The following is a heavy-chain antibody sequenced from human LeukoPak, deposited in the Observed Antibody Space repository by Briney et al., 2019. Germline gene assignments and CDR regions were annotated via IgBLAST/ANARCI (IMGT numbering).Heavy chain of an antibody. CDR2: IYTSGST. D-gene: IGHD6-13*01. Sequence: SETLSLTCTVSGGSISSGSYYWSWIRQPAGKGLEWIGRIYTSGSTNYNPSLKSRVTISVDTSKNQFSLKLSSVTAADAAVYYCVANGGMYSSSWYDYWGQGTLVTVSS. J-gene: IGHJ4*02. V-gene: IGHV4-61*02. CDR1: GGSISSGSYY. CDR3: VANGGMYSSSWYDY.